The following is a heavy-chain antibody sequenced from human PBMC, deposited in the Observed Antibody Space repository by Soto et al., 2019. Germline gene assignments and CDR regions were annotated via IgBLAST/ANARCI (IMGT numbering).Heavy chain of an antibody. CDR2: IYHNGSP. Sequence: PSETLSLTCVVSGGSISSTNWWTWVRQPPGKRLEWIGEIYHNGSPTYSPSLRGRATISVDKSNNQFSLKLSSVTAADTAVYYCARRKVLAGTTRWYYYYGMDVWGQGTTVT. CDR3: ARRKVLAGTTRWYYYYGMDV. D-gene: IGHD6-19*01. V-gene: IGHV4-4*02. CDR1: GGSISSTNW. J-gene: IGHJ6*02.